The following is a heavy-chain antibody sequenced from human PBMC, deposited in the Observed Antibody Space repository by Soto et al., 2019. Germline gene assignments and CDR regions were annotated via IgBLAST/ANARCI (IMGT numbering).Heavy chain of an antibody. CDR3: ANLRFRELKGYYGMDV. V-gene: IGHV1-69*12. CDR1: EGPSTGKA. Sequence: QIQLVQSGAEVKKPGPRWRFSARASEGPSTGKAIGWLQQPPGQGLEWMGGIIPTFVTANNARRSQGSATNTADESTSTAHVELGSLRPEDTGGEYCANLRFRELKGYYGMDVWGQRTTVTVSS. D-gene: IGHD3-10*01. J-gene: IGHJ6*02. CDR2: IIPTFVTA.